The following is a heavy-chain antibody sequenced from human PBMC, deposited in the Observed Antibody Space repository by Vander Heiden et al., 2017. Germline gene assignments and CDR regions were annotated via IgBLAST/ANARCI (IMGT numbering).Heavy chain of an antibody. CDR2: IIHLFGPA. CDR1: GGTFSRNA. Sequence: QVQLVQSGAEVKKPGSSVKVSCKTSGGTFSRNAINWVRQAPGQGLEWIGGIIHLFGPANSAQKFQGRVTITADESTSTAYMELSSLTSEDTAVYYCARPTGEVNYYAMDVWGQGTTVTVSS. D-gene: IGHD7-27*01. CDR3: ARPTGEVNYYAMDV. J-gene: IGHJ6*02. V-gene: IGHV1-69*01.